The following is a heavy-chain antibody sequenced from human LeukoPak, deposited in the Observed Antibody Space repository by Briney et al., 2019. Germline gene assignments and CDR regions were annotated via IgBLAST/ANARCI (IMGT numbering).Heavy chain of an antibody. D-gene: IGHD4-23*01. CDR3: ARARYGGNRYFDY. CDR2: IYYSGST. CDR1: GGSISSGGYY. J-gene: IGHJ4*02. V-gene: IGHV4-31*03. Sequence: PSQTLSLTCTVSGGSISSGGYYWSWIRQHPGKGLEWIGYIYYSGSTYYNPSLKSRVTISVDTSKNQFSLKLSSVTAADTAVYYCARARYGGNRYFDYWGQGTLVTVSS.